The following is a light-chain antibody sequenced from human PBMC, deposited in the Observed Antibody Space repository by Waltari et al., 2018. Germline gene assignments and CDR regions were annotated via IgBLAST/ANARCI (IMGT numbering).Light chain of an antibody. J-gene: IGLJ1*01. Sequence: QSFLTQPPSASGSLGQMLTISCTGTSSDVGAYNYVSWYQQHPGTAPKLIIYEVNKRPSGVPERFSGFKSGNTASLIISGLQAEDGGDYYCTSNAGSNNYVFGTGTEVTVL. CDR1: SSDVGAYNY. CDR2: EVN. V-gene: IGLV2-8*01. CDR3: TSNAGSNNYV.